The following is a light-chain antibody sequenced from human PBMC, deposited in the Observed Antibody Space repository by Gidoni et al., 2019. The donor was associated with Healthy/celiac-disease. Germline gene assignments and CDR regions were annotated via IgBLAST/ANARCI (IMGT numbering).Light chain of an antibody. CDR1: QSISSW. V-gene: IGKV1-5*01. CDR3: QQYNSYSWT. J-gene: IGKJ1*01. CDR2: YAS. Sequence: DIHMTQSPSTLSASVGDRVTITCLASQSISSWLAWYQQKPGKAPKLLIYYASSLESGVPSRFSGSGSGTEFTLTISCLQPDDFATYYCQQYNSYSWTFGQGTKVEIK.